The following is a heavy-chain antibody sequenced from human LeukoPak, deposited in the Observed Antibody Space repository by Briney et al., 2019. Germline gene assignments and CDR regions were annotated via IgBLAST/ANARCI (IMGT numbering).Heavy chain of an antibody. CDR1: GFTVSSNY. CDR2: IYSGGST. V-gene: IGHV3-53*01. CDR3: ARDDVAVAGTDY. J-gene: IGHJ4*02. Sequence: GGSVRLSCAASGFTVSSNYMTWVRQAPGKGLEWVSVIYSGGSTYYADSVKGRFTISRDNSKNTLHLQMNSLRAEDTAVYYCARDDVAVAGTDYWGQGTLVTVSS. D-gene: IGHD6-19*01.